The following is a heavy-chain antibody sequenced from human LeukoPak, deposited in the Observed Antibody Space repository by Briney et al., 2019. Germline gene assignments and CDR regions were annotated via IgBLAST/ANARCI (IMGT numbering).Heavy chain of an antibody. J-gene: IGHJ5*02. Sequence: PSETLSLTCTVSGGSISPYYWSWIRQPPGKGLEWMGYIYYSGSTNYNPSLKSRVTISLDTSKSQFSLKLTSVTAADTAVYFCARHGRGYTYQNWFDPWGQGTLVTVSS. CDR2: IYYSGST. CDR3: ARHGRGYTYQNWFDP. D-gene: IGHD5-18*01. V-gene: IGHV4-59*08. CDR1: GGSISPYY.